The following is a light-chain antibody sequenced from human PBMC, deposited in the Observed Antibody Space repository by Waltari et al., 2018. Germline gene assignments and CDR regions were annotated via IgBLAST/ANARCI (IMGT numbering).Light chain of an antibody. CDR1: QRISSW. Sequence: DIQMTQSPSTLSASVGDRVTITCGASQRISSWLAWYQQKPGKAPKLLIFDASSLESGVPSRFSGSGSGTEFTLTISSLQPDDFATYYCQQYNSYSPYTFAQGTKLEIK. CDR3: QQYNSYSPYT. J-gene: IGKJ2*01. CDR2: DAS. V-gene: IGKV1-5*01.